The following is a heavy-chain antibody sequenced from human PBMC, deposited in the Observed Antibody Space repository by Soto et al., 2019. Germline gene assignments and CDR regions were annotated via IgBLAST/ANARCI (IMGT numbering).Heavy chain of an antibody. D-gene: IGHD2-2*01. Sequence: QVQLVQSGAEVKKPGSSVKVSCKASGGTFSSYAISWVRQAPGQGLEWMGGIIPIFGTANYAQKFQGRVTITADESTSTAYMDLSSLRSEDTAVYYCARDRKGYCSSTSCRPAYYYYGMDVWGQGTTVTVSS. J-gene: IGHJ6*02. CDR1: GGTFSSYA. CDR3: ARDRKGYCSSTSCRPAYYYYGMDV. V-gene: IGHV1-69*01. CDR2: IIPIFGTA.